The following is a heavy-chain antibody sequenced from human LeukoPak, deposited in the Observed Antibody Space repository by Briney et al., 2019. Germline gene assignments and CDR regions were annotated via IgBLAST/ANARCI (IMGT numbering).Heavy chain of an antibody. J-gene: IGHJ2*01. CDR2: IYPGDSDA. V-gene: IGHV5-51*03. D-gene: IGHD4-11*01. Sequence: PGESLKISCKGSGYSFTNYWIGWVRQMPGKGLEWMGIIYPGDSDARYGPSFQGQVTISADKSISTAYLQGSSLKASDTAIYYCARRVYSNYWYSDLWGGGTLVTVSS. CDR1: GYSFTNYW. CDR3: ARRVYSNYWYSDL.